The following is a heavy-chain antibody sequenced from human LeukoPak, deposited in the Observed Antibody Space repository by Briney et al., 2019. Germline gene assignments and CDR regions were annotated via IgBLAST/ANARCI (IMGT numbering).Heavy chain of an antibody. V-gene: IGHV3-48*04. CDR3: ASEPRLGIVGATTARDY. CDR1: GFTFSSYS. Sequence: PGGSLRLSCAASGFTFSSYSMNWVRQAPGKGLEWVSYISSSSSTIYYADSVKGRFTISRDNAKNSLYLQMNSLRAEDTAVYYCASEPRLGIVGATTARDYWGQGTLVTVSS. CDR2: ISSSSSTI. D-gene: IGHD1-26*01. J-gene: IGHJ4*02.